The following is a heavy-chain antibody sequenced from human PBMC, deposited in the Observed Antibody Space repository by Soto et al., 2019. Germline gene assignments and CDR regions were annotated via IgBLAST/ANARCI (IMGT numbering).Heavy chain of an antibody. CDR3: ARLRHGLDSYFDWLLDPYYYYGMDV. J-gene: IGHJ6*02. V-gene: IGHV4-39*01. CDR2: IYYSGST. D-gene: IGHD3-9*01. Sequence: QLQLQESGPGLVKPSETLSLTCTVSGGSISSSSYYWGWIRQPPGKGLEWIGSIYYSGSTYYNPSPKSRVTISVDPSKNQFSLKLSSVTAADTAVYYCARLRHGLDSYFDWLLDPYYYYGMDVWGQGTTVTVSS. CDR1: GGSISSSSYY.